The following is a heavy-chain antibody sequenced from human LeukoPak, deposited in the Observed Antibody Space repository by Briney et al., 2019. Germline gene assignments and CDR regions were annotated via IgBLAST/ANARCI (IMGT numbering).Heavy chain of an antibody. J-gene: IGHJ4*02. V-gene: IGHV4-39*01. CDR3: ARSKRSIVPAAPSHFDY. D-gene: IGHD2-2*01. CDR1: GGSVSSSDYY. Sequence: SETLSLTCTVSGGSVSSSDYYWDWMRQPPGKGLEWIGSIYYSGSTYYNPSLKSRVTISVDTSKNQFSLKLSSVTAADTAVYYCARSKRSIVPAAPSHFDYWGQGTLVTVSS. CDR2: IYYSGST.